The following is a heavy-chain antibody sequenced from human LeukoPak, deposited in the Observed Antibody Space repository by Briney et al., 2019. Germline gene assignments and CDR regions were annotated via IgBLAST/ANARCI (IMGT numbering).Heavy chain of an antibody. CDR1: GGSFSGYY. CDR3: ARGRIVVVPAATYYYYYMDV. D-gene: IGHD2-2*01. V-gene: IGHV4-34*01. CDR2: INHSGST. J-gene: IGHJ6*03. Sequence: SETLSLTCAVYGGSFSGYYWSWIRQPPGKRLEWIGEINHSGSTNYNPSLKSRVTISVDTSKNQFSLKLSSVTAADTAVYYCARGRIVVVPAATYYYYYMDVWGKGTTVTVSS.